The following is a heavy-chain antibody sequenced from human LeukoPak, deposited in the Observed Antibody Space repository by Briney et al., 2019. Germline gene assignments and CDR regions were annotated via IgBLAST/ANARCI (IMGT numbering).Heavy chain of an antibody. D-gene: IGHD1-26*01. J-gene: IGHJ5*02. CDR2: LSHGGTRT. Sequence: GGSLRLSCAASGFTFRNFAMSWVRQAPGKEPEGVSGLSHGGTRTFYAASVKGRFTISRDDSNSTLFLQMDNLRVEDTATYYCAKDIELFMSWGQGTLVIVSS. CDR1: GFTFRNFA. V-gene: IGHV3-23*01. CDR3: AKDIELFMS.